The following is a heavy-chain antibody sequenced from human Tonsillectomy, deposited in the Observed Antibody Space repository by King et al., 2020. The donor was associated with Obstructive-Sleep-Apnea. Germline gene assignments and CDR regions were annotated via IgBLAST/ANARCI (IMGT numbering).Heavy chain of an antibody. J-gene: IGHJ6*02. V-gene: IGHV3-30*04. CDR3: ARCGGAFRHQLLGGFFYYGMDV. CDR2: ISYDGSIK. CDR1: GFTFSSHA. D-gene: IGHD2-2*01. Sequence: HVQLVESGGGVVQPGRSLRLSCAASGFTFSSHAMHWVRQAPGKGLEWVALISYDGSIKYSADSVKGRLTISRDNSKNTLYLQMNSLTAEDTAVYYCARCGGAFRHQLLGGFFYYGMDVWGQGTTVIVSS.